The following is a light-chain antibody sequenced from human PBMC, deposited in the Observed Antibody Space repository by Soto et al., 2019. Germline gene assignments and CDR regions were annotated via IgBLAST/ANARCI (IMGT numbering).Light chain of an antibody. J-gene: IGKJ2*01. CDR3: QQYSSYTYT. CDR1: QSISSW. Sequence: DIQMTHSPSTLSASVGDRVTITCRATQSISSWLAWYQQKPGKAPKLLIYDASSLESGVPSRFSGSGSGTEFTLTISSLQPDDFATYYCQQYSSYTYTFGQGTKVDIK. CDR2: DAS. V-gene: IGKV1-5*01.